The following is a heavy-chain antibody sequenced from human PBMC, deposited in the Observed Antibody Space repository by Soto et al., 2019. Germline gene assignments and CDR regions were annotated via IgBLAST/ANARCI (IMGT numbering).Heavy chain of an antibody. J-gene: IGHJ4*02. CDR3: ARGRDSGSYHDFDY. CDR1: GGSISSSNW. V-gene: IGHV4-4*02. CDR2: IYHSGST. D-gene: IGHD1-26*01. Sequence: SETLSLTCAVSGGSISSSNWWSWVRQPPGKGLEWIGEIYHSGSTNYNPSLKSRVTISVDKSKNQFSLKLSSVTAADTAVYYCARGRDSGSYHDFDYWGQGTLVTVSS.